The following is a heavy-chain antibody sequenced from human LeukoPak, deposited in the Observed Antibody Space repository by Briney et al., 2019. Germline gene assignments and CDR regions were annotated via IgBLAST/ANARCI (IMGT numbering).Heavy chain of an antibody. D-gene: IGHD7-27*01. J-gene: IGHJ6*03. CDR3: ARLALNPNWGPPHYYYYMAV. Sequence: SVQVSCKASGGTFSSYAISWVRQAPGQGLQWMGGIIPIFGTANYAQKFQGRVTITTDASTSTAYMALSTLRPQDTAVYYCARLALNPNWGPPHYYYYMAVRGKGTTVTVSS. CDR1: GGTFSSYA. V-gene: IGHV1-69*05. CDR2: IIPIFGTA.